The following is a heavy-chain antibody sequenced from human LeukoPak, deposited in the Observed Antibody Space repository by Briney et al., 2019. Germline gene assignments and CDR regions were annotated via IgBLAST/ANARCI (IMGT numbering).Heavy chain of an antibody. D-gene: IGHD3-16*01. J-gene: IGHJ4*02. V-gene: IGHV4-4*02. CDR3: VRDRGEWSLGYDY. CDR2: IHHSGSA. Sequence: SETLSLTCAVSGAPFSSYWWNWVRQPPGKGLEWIGEIHHSGSANYNPSLKSRVTISFDTSENQISLRPSSVTAADQAVYYCVRDRGEWSLGYDYWGQGTLVTVSS. CDR1: GAPFSSYW.